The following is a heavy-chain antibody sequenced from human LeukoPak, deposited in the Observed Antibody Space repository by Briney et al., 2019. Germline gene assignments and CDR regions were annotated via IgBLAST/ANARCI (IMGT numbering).Heavy chain of an antibody. CDR3: ARGGQYDTLTADY. V-gene: IGHV3-21*01. CDR1: GFTFSDYS. D-gene: IGHD3-9*01. J-gene: IGHJ4*02. CDR2: ISSTSSYM. Sequence: GGSPRLSCAASGFTFSDYSMNWVRQAPGKGLEWVSSISSTSSYMYYADSVKGRFTISRDNAKNSLYLQMNSLRAEDTAVYYCARGGQYDTLTADYWGQGTLVTVSS.